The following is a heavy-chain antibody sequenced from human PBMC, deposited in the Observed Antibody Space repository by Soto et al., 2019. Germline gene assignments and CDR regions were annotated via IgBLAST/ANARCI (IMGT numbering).Heavy chain of an antibody. CDR1: GGTFSSYA. Sequence: GASVSSCKASGGTFSSYAISWVRQAPGQGLEWMGGIIPIFGTANYAQKFQGRVTITADESTSTAYMELSSLRSEDTAVYYCASRVLMTTVTTYYFDYWGQGTLVTVSS. D-gene: IGHD4-17*01. J-gene: IGHJ4*02. CDR2: IIPIFGTA. CDR3: ASRVLMTTVTTYYFDY. V-gene: IGHV1-69*13.